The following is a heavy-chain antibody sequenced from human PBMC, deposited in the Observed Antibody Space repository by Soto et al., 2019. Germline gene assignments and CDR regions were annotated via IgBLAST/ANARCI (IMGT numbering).Heavy chain of an antibody. CDR1: GYTFTGYY. CDR3: ARDSLRGQNWNDRYSNWFDP. V-gene: IGHV1-2*02. J-gene: IGHJ5*02. CDR2: INPNSGGT. D-gene: IGHD1-1*01. Sequence: ASVKVSCKASGYTFTGYYMHWVRQAPGQGLEWMGWINPNSGGTNYAQKFQGRVTMTRDTSISTAYMELSRLRSDDTAVYYCARDSLRGQNWNDRYSNWFDPWGQGTLVTVSS.